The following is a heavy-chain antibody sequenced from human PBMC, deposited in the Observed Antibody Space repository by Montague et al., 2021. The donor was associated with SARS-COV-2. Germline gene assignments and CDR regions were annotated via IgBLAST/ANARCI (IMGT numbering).Heavy chain of an antibody. D-gene: IGHD5/OR15-5a*01. V-gene: IGHV2-5*01. CDR1: GFSLRNRGVG. CDR3: ARSNDVYDHFDY. CDR2: IYWNDDK. Sequence: PALVKPTHTLTLTCSLSGFSLRNRGVGVGWIRQPPGKALEWLAFIYWNDDKRYNRSLENRLTITKDSSENRVVLTVTNVDPVDSATYYCARSNDVYDHFDYWGQGTLVTVSS. J-gene: IGHJ4*02.